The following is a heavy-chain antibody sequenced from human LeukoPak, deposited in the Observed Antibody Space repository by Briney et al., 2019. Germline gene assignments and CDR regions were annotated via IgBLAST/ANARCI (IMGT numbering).Heavy chain of an antibody. D-gene: IGHD2-2*01. CDR1: GYSFTSGHY. CDR3: ARYCTSTTCILRGFDY. CDR2: IYHTGSA. V-gene: IGHV4-38-2*01. J-gene: IGHJ4*02. Sequence: SETLSLTCSVSGYSFTSGHYWGWIRQPPGKGLEWIANIYHTGSAHYNPSLKSRVTISVDTSTNQFSLKLSSVTAADTAVYYCARYCTSTTCILRGFDYWGQGTLVTVSS.